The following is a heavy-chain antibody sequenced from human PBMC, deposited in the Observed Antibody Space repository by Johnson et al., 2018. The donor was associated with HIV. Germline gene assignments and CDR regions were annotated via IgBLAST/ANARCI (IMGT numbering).Heavy chain of an antibody. D-gene: IGHD6-19*01. Sequence: QVQVVESGGGLVKPGGSLRLSCAASGFTFSDYYMSWIRQAPGRGLEWVSYISSSGSTIYYADSVKGRFTISRDNAKKSLHLQMNSLRAEDTALYYCARRAGYSGQWLVQTVDAFDIWGQGTMVTVSS. CDR3: ARRAGYSGQWLVQTVDAFDI. CDR1: GFTFSDYY. J-gene: IGHJ3*02. V-gene: IGHV3-11*01. CDR2: ISSSGSTI.